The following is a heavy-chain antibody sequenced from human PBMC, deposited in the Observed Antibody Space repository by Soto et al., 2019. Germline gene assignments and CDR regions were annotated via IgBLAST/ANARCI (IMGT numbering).Heavy chain of an antibody. J-gene: IGHJ4*02. V-gene: IGHV4-61*01. CDR2: LYNTGTT. CDR1: GASVTSGSYC. Sequence: QVRLQESGPGLVKPSETLSLTCSVSGASVTSGSYCWGWIRQPPGKGLEWIGFLYNTGTTNYNPSRKSRGTMSLDTSRNQFSLELNSVTPADTAVYYCARVLYSPDFPAYTFFDDWGQGTLVIVPS. D-gene: IGHD3-16*01. CDR3: ARVLYSPDFPAYTFFDD.